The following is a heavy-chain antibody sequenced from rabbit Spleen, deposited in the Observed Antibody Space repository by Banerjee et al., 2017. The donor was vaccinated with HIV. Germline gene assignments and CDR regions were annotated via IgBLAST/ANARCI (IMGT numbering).Heavy chain of an antibody. CDR1: GFSFSSSYW. CDR3: ARWISGYANYAGAMSL. J-gene: IGHJ4*01. D-gene: IGHD4-2*01. Sequence: QEQLEESGGDLVKPEGSLTLTCTASGFSFSSSYWISWVRQAPGKGLEWIGCIVTGSASTSYASWAKGRFTISKTSSTTVTLRMASLTAADTATYFCARWISGYANYAGAMSLWGQGTLVTVS. V-gene: IGHV1S45*01. CDR2: IVTGSAST.